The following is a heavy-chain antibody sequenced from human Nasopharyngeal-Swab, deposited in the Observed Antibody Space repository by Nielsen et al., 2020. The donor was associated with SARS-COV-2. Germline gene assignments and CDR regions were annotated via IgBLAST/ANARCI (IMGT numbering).Heavy chain of an antibody. V-gene: IGHV3-11*01. CDR2: ISSSGSTI. D-gene: IGHD3-22*01. J-gene: IGHJ3*02. CDR3: ASPLIYYYDSSGYYGDDAFDI. CDR1: GFTFSDYY. Sequence: GESLKISCAASGFTFSDYYMSWIRQAPGKGLEWVSYISSSGSTIYYADSVKGRFTISRDNAKTSLYLQMNSLRAEDTAVYYCASPLIYYYDSSGYYGDDAFDIWGQGTMVTVSS.